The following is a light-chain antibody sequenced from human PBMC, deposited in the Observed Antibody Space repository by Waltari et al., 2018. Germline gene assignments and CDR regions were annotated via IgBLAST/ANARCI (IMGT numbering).Light chain of an antibody. CDR3: QQRSNWQGLT. Sequence: EIVLTQSPATLSLSPGERATLSCRASQSVSSYLAWDQQKPGQPPRLLIYDASNRATGIPARFSGSGSGTDFTLTISSLEPEDFAVYYCQQRSNWQGLTFGGGTKVEIK. CDR1: QSVSSY. CDR2: DAS. V-gene: IGKV3-11*01. J-gene: IGKJ4*01.